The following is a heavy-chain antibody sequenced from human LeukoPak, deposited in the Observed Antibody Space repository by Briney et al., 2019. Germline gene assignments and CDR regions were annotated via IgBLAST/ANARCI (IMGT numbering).Heavy chain of an antibody. Sequence: SETLSLTCTVSGGSISSYYWSWIRQPPGKGLEWIGYIYYSGSTNYNPSLKSRVTMSVDTSKNQFSLKLSSVTAADTAVYYCARLPSRYRNSYYFDYWGQGTLVTVSS. V-gene: IGHV4-59*01. CDR2: IYYSGST. CDR1: GGSISSYY. J-gene: IGHJ4*02. D-gene: IGHD2-2*02. CDR3: ARLPSRYRNSYYFDY.